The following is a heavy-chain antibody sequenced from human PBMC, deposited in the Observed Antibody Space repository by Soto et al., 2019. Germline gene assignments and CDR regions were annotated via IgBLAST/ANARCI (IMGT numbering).Heavy chain of an antibody. Sequence: SETLSLTCTVSGGSISSGDYYWSWIRQPPGKGLEWIGYIYYSGSTYYNPSLKSRVTISVDTSKNQFSLKLSSVTAADTAVYYCAIYSSSWLERLFDYWGQGTLVTASS. V-gene: IGHV4-30-4*01. D-gene: IGHD6-13*01. J-gene: IGHJ4*02. CDR2: IYYSGST. CDR3: AIYSSSWLERLFDY. CDR1: GGSISSGDYY.